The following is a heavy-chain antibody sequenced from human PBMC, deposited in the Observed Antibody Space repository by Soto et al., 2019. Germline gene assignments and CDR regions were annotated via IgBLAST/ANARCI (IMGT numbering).Heavy chain of an antibody. D-gene: IGHD3-10*01. V-gene: IGHV3-7*03. CDR1: GITTGAYW. J-gene: IGHJ4*02. CDR3: VAGDNADN. Sequence: EVQVVESGGALARPGESLRLSCVASGITTGAYWMAWVRQAPGRGLEWVASIKSDGSVKYYMDSLKGRFTISTDSAVNSVYLQLSSLRADDTAVYFCVAGDNADNWGQGTLVTVS. CDR2: IKSDGSVK.